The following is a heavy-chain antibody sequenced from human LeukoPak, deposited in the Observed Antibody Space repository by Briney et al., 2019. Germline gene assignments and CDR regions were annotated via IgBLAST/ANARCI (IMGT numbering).Heavy chain of an antibody. V-gene: IGHV1-18*01. CDR2: ISAYNGNT. CDR3: ARVRQSIAAAGYDY. Sequence: ASVKVSCKASGYTFTSYGISWVRQAPGQGLEWMGWISAYNGNTNYAQKLQGRVTMTTDTSTSTAYMELRSLRSDDTAVYYCARVRQSIAAAGYDYWGQGTLVTVSS. D-gene: IGHD6-13*01. J-gene: IGHJ4*02. CDR1: GYTFTSYG.